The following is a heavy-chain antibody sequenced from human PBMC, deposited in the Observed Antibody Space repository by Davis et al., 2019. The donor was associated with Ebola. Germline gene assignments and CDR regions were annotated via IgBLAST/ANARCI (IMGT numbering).Heavy chain of an antibody. V-gene: IGHV3-74*01. CDR2: INSDGSST. CDR1: GFTFSSYW. CDR3: ARDLMVGFGELLWAYYYYGMDV. Sequence: HTGGSLRLSCAASGFTFSSYWMHWVRQAPGKGLVWVSRINSDGSSTSYADSVKGRFTISRDNAKNTLYLQMNSLRAEDTAVYYCARDLMVGFGELLWAYYYYGMDVWGQGTTVTVSS. D-gene: IGHD3-10*01. J-gene: IGHJ6*02.